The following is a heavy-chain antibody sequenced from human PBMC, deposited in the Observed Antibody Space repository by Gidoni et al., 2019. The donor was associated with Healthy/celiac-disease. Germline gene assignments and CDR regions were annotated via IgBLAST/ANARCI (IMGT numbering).Heavy chain of an antibody. CDR2: IYYSGST. D-gene: IGHD4-17*01. CDR1: GGSISRGGYY. Sequence: QVQLQESGPGLVKPSQTLSLTCTVSGGSISRGGYYWSWIRQHPGKGLEWIGYIYYSGSTYYNPSLKSRVTISVDTSKNQFSLKLSSVTAADTAVYYCARGEDYGDYYYYGMDVWGQGTTVTVSS. V-gene: IGHV4-31*03. J-gene: IGHJ6*02. CDR3: ARGEDYGDYYYYGMDV.